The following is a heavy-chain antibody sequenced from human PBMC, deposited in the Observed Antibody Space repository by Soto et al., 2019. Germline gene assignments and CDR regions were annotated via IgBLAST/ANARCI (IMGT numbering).Heavy chain of an antibody. D-gene: IGHD2-2*01. CDR1: GYTFSNYG. CDR3: ARVVPGAEAWFGP. CDR2: ISLYSDGT. J-gene: IGHJ5*02. V-gene: IGHV1-18*01. Sequence: QVQLVQSGGEVKRPGASVKVSCKTSGYTFSNYGITWVRQAPGQPLEWLGWISLYSDGTNYAQKFQGRVSMTTDTSTTTAYMELRSLRSDDTAVYYCARVVPGAEAWFGPWGKGTLVIVSS.